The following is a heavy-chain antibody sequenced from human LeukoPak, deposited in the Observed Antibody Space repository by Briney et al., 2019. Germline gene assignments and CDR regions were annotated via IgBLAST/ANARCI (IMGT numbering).Heavy chain of an antibody. CDR2: ISGSGGNT. J-gene: IGHJ4*02. CDR1: GFIFTNYG. Sequence: GGSLRLSCAASGFIFTNYGMSWARQAPGKGLEWVSAISGSGGNTYYADSVRGRFTISRDNSKNTLYLQMNSLRVDDTAVYYCAKYRIVPVRGVITLWGQGTLVTVSS. CDR3: AKYRIVPVRGVITL. D-gene: IGHD3-10*01. V-gene: IGHV3-23*01.